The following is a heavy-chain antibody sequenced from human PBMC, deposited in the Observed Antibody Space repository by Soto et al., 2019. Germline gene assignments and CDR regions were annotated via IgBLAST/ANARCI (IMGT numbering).Heavy chain of an antibody. V-gene: IGHV1-69*01. Sequence: QEQLVQSGAEVKKPGSSVKVSCKASGGTFSSATISWVRQAPGQGLEWMGGVSPLFGTTYYAQKFQGRLTIPADASSGTADMELSSMKSEDTAVYYCTGGASSGGWYFDVWGRGTLVSVSS. CDR2: VSPLFGTT. D-gene: IGHD1-26*01. J-gene: IGHJ2*01. CDR3: TGGASSGGWYFDV. CDR1: GGTFSSAT.